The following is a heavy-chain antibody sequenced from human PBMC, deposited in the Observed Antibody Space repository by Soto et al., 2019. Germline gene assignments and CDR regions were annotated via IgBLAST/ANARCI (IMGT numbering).Heavy chain of an antibody. CDR1: GFTFSSYA. V-gene: IGHV3-23*01. J-gene: IGHJ3*02. Sequence: HPGGSLRLSCAASGFTFSSYAMSWVRQAPGKGLEWVSAISGSGGSTYYADSVKGRFTISRDNSKNTLYLQMNSLRAEDTAVYYCAKVARKRGVIVSDAFDIWGQGTMVTVS. D-gene: IGHD3-16*02. CDR2: ISGSGGST. CDR3: AKVARKRGVIVSDAFDI.